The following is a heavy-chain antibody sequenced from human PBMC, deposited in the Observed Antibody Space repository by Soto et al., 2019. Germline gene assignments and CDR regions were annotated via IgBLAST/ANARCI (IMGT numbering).Heavy chain of an antibody. V-gene: IGHV4-59*11. Sequence: VAGGPSINHGSSWIRQPPGKGLEWIGYIYYTGSTNYNPSLKSRVTISVDTSKNQFSLQLSSVTAADTAVYYCANFNWYFDPWGRGTLVPSPQ. CDR2: IYYTGST. CDR1: GGPSINHG. J-gene: IGHJ2*01. CDR3: ANFNWYFDP.